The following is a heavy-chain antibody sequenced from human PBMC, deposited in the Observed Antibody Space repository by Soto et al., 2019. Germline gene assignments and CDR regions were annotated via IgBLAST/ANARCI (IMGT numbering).Heavy chain of an antibody. V-gene: IGHV1-18*01. Sequence: QVQLVQSGAEVKKPGASVKVSCKASGYTFTSYGISWVRQAPGQGLEWMGWISAYNGNTNYAQNLQGRVTRTTDTSPSTAYMERRSRRPDDTAVYYWARDRGAYVMDVGGQGTRSPSP. CDR1: GYTFTSYG. J-gene: IGHJ6*02. CDR2: ISAYNGNT. CDR3: ARDRGAYVMDV.